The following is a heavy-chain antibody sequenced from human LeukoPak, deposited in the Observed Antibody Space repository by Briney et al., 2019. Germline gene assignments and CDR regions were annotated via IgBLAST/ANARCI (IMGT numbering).Heavy chain of an antibody. CDR3: ARDIGHIVVVTAIRAYYGMDV. V-gene: IGHV3-20*04. CDR1: AVTFDDYG. CDR2: INWNGGST. Sequence: GGYLRLSCAATAVTFDDYGVSWVRQAPWKGLEWVYGINWNGGSTGYADSVKGRFTISRDNAKNSLYLQMNSLRAEDTALYYCARDIGHIVVVTAIRAYYGMDVWGQGTTVTVSS. D-gene: IGHD2-21*02. J-gene: IGHJ6*02.